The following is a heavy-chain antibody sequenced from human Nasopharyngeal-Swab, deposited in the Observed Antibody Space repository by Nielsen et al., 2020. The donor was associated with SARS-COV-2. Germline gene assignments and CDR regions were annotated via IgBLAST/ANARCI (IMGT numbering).Heavy chain of an antibody. Sequence: GESLKISCKGSGYNFTTYWIGWVRQMPGKGLEWMGIIYPGDSDTRYSPSFQGQVTISADKSISTAYLQWSSLKASDTAMYYCARRGYGGSGSYYLYYYMDVWGKGTTVTVSS. CDR2: IYPGDSDT. CDR1: GYNFTTYW. V-gene: IGHV5-51*01. J-gene: IGHJ6*03. D-gene: IGHD4-23*01. CDR3: ARRGYGGSGSYYLYYYMDV.